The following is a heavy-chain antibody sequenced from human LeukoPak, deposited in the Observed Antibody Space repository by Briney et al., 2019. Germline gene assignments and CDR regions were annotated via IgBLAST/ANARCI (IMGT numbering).Heavy chain of an antibody. D-gene: IGHD3-22*01. J-gene: IGHJ4*02. Sequence: GGSLRLSCAASGFTFSSYSMKWVRQAPGKGLEWVSSISSSSSYIYYADSVKGRFTISRDNVKNSLYLQMNSLRAEDTAVYYCARDPTYYYDSSGYRGGYFDYWGQGTLVTVSS. CDR2: ISSSSSYI. CDR1: GFTFSSYS. V-gene: IGHV3-21*01. CDR3: ARDPTYYYDSSGYRGGYFDY.